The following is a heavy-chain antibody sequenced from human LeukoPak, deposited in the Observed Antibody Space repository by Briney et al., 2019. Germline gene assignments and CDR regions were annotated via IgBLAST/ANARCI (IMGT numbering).Heavy chain of an antibody. D-gene: IGHD1-26*01. Sequence: GGSLRLSCAASGFTFNKYYMSWVRQAPGKGLEWVADIKQDGSEKYYVDSVKGRFTISRDNPKNSLYLQMSSLRADDTAVYYCVREGGEYLSGPFDYWGRGTLVTVSS. CDR2: IKQDGSEK. CDR1: GFTFNKYY. CDR3: VREGGEYLSGPFDY. V-gene: IGHV3-7*01. J-gene: IGHJ4*02.